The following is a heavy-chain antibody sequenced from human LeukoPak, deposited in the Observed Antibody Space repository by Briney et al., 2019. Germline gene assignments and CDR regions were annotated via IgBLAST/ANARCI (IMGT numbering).Heavy chain of an antibody. CDR3: ATYRQVLLPFES. D-gene: IGHD2-8*02. J-gene: IGHJ4*02. Sequence: GGSLRLAWEASGFTVSSHDMNWVRPAPGKGLEWISYISSSGSAIYYADSVKGRFTISRDNAKNSLYLQMNSLRAEDTAIYYCATYRQVLLPFESWGQGTLVTVSS. V-gene: IGHV3-48*03. CDR1: GFTVSSHD. CDR2: ISSSGSAI.